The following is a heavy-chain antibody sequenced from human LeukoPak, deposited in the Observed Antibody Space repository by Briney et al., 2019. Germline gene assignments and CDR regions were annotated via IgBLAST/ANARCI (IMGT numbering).Heavy chain of an antibody. D-gene: IGHD6-19*01. CDR3: TRDRGSGWYGFDY. Sequence: GGSLRLSCTASGFTFGEYAMSWVRQAPGKGLEWVGFIRSKAYGGTTEYAASVKGRFTISRDDSKSIAYLQMNSLKTEDTAVYYCTRDRGSGWYGFDYWGQGTLVTVSS. J-gene: IGHJ4*02. CDR2: IRSKAYGGTT. CDR1: GFTFGEYA. V-gene: IGHV3-49*04.